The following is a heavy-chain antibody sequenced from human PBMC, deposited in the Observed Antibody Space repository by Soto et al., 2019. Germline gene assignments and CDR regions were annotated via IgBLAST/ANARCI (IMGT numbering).Heavy chain of an antibody. J-gene: IGHJ6*02. V-gene: IGHV3-33*01. CDR1: GFTFSSYG. D-gene: IGHD6-13*01. Sequence: QVQLVESGGGVVQPGRSLRLSCAASGFTFSSYGMHWVGQAPGKGLEWVAVIWYDGSNKYYADSVKGRFTISRDNSKNTLYLQMNSLRAEETAVYYCARVGYSSSWYTSYYYYGMDVWGQGTTVTVSS. CDR2: IWYDGSNK. CDR3: ARVGYSSSWYTSYYYYGMDV.